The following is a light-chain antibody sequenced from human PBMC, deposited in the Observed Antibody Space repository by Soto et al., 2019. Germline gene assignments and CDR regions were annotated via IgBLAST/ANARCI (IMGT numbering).Light chain of an antibody. V-gene: IGLV2-14*01. J-gene: IGLJ2*01. Sequence: QSALTQPASVSGSPGQSLTISCTGTSSDVGGYNYVSWYQQHPGKAPKLMIYEVSSRPSGVSNRFSGSKSGNTASLTISGLQAEDEADYYCSSYTSSSTYVIFGGGTQLTVL. CDR1: SSDVGGYNY. CDR3: SSYTSSSTYVI. CDR2: EVS.